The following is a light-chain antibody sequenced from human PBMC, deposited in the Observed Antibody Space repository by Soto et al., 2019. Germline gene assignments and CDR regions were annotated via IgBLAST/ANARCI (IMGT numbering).Light chain of an antibody. CDR1: QSVSSSY. CDR3: HRYGSSLLT. J-gene: IGKJ4*01. CDR2: GAS. Sequence: EIVLTQSPGTLSLSPGERATLSCRASQSVSSSYLAWYQQKPGQAPRPLIYGASSRATGIPDRFSGSGSGKDFTLISSRLEAEDFAVYYCHRYGSSLLTFGGGTKVEIK. V-gene: IGKV3-20*01.